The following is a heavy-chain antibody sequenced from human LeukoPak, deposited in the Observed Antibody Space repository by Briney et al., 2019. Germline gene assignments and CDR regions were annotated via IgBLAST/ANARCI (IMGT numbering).Heavy chain of an antibody. CDR3: ARGSSDTAMAPFDY. V-gene: IGHV1-69*05. CDR1: GGTFSSYA. J-gene: IGHJ4*02. CDR2: IIPIFGTA. Sequence: ASVKDSCKASGGTFSSYAISWVRQAPGQGLEWMGGIIPIFGTANYAQKFQGRVTITTDESTSTAYMELSSLRSEDTAVYYCARGSSDTAMAPFDYWGQGTLVTVSS. D-gene: IGHD5-18*01.